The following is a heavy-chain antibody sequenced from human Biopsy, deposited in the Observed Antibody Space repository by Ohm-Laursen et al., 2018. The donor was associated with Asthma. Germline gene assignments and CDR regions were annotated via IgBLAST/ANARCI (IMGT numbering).Heavy chain of an antibody. Sequence: ASVKVSCKTSGYPFIGYPIHWMRQAPGQGLEWMGRINPNSGATNYAQKFQGRVTMTRDTSISTAYMEVSRLRSDDTAVYYCARGQKSAGDRWFDPWGQGTLVTVSS. D-gene: IGHD6-13*01. J-gene: IGHJ5*02. CDR3: ARGQKSAGDRWFDP. CDR2: INPNSGAT. V-gene: IGHV1-2*06. CDR1: GYPFIGYP.